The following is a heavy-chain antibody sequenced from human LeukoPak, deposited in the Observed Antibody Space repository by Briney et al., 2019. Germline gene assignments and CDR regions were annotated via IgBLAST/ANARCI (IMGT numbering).Heavy chain of an antibody. CDR2: IIPMFATP. D-gene: IGHD2-8*01. CDR3: ARAGIPGYCTNVTCSNWLDP. Sequence: AASVKVSCKASGYMFTDYYIQWVRQAPGQGLEWMGGIIPMFATPNYAQRLRGRVTITADKSTTTAYMELSSLRSEDTAVYYCARAGIPGYCTNVTCSNWLDPWGQGTLVTVSS. J-gene: IGHJ5*02. V-gene: IGHV1-69*06. CDR1: GYMFTDYY.